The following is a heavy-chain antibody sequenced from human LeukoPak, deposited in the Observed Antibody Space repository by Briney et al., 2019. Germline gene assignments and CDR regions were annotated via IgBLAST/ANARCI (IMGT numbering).Heavy chain of an antibody. V-gene: IGHV3-7*01. Sequence: GGSLRLSCAASGFTFRNYWMGWVRQAPGKGLEWVANTKPDGTAEYYADSVRGRFTTSRDNANNFLYLQMNSLRVEDTAVYYCTRDYKYAFDNWGQGTLVTVSS. CDR1: GFTFRNYW. D-gene: IGHD5-24*01. CDR2: TKPDGTAE. J-gene: IGHJ4*02. CDR3: TRDYKYAFDN.